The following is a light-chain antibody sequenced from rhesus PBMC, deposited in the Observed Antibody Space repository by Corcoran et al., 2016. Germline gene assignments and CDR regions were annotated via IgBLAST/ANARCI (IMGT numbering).Light chain of an antibody. CDR1: ENVNNY. CDR2: GAA. Sequence: DIQMTQSPSSLSASVGDRVTITCRASENVNNYLHWYQRKPGKAPILLFKGAATLQSGAPSRFSGSGSGTDYTFTIGSLQPADVASYYCQHSYGTPLTFGGGTKVEIK. CDR3: QHSYGTPLT. V-gene: IGKV1-74*01. J-gene: IGKJ4*01.